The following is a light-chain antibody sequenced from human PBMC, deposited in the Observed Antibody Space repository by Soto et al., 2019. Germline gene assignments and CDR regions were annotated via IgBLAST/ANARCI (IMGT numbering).Light chain of an antibody. Sequence: QSVLTQPPSVSADPGQRVTISCSGTSSNIGNNYVSWYQHLPGTAPKLLIYDNNKRPSGIPDRFSGSKSGTSATLGITGRQTGDEADYYCGTWDSSLSVWVFGGGTKLTVL. J-gene: IGLJ3*02. CDR1: SSNIGNNY. CDR2: DNN. CDR3: GTWDSSLSVWV. V-gene: IGLV1-51*01.